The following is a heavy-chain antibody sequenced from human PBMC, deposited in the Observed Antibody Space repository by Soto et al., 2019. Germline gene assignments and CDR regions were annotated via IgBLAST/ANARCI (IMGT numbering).Heavy chain of an antibody. CDR1: GYSFSTYW. J-gene: IGHJ6*02. Sequence: PGESLKISCKASGYSFSTYWIGWVRQMPGKGLDWMAIIYPGDSHSRYNPSFQGHVTISADKSTSTAYLQWSSLRASDSAIYYCARHASSRTSNYDYYAVDVWGLGTSVTVSS. D-gene: IGHD4-4*01. V-gene: IGHV5-51*01. CDR2: IYPGDSHS. CDR3: ARHASSRTSNYDYYAVDV.